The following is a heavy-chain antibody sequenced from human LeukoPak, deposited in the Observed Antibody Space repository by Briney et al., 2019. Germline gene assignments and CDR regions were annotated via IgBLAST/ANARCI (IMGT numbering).Heavy chain of an antibody. Sequence: GGSLRLSCAASGFTLSSYGMNGVGQAQGKGLEGGEVIWYDGSNKYYADSVKGRFTISRDNSKNTLYLQMNSLRAEDTAVYYCASSGDFWSGYAYDYWGQGTLVTVSS. CDR3: ASSGDFWSGYAYDY. J-gene: IGHJ4*02. D-gene: IGHD3-3*01. CDR2: IWYDGSNK. V-gene: IGHV3-33*01. CDR1: GFTLSSYG.